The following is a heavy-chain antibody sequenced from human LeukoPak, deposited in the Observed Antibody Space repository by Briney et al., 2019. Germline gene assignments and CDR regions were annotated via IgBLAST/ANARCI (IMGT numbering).Heavy chain of an antibody. D-gene: IGHD2-15*01. Sequence: GGSLRLSCSASGFTFSGSAMHWVRQASGKGLEWVGHIRSKANSYATAYAASVKGRFTISRDDSKNTAYLQMNSLKTEDTAVYYCTRSTLSLVVAATPLDYWGQGTLVTVSS. J-gene: IGHJ4*02. CDR2: IRSKANSYAT. CDR3: TRSTLSLVVAATPLDY. V-gene: IGHV3-73*01. CDR1: GFTFSGSA.